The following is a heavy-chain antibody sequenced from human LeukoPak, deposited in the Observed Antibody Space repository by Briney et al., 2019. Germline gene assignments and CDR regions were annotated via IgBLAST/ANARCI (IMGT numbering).Heavy chain of an antibody. CDR2: VSPPGGGT. CDR3: ARDLAWGAFDY. Sequence: PGGTLRLSCAASGFTFSNHGMNWARQAPGKGLEWLSGVSPPGGGTYYADSVKGRFTISRDDSKNTLSLQMNSLRVEDTAVYYCARDLAWGAFDYWGQGTLVTVSS. CDR1: GFTFSNHG. J-gene: IGHJ4*02. D-gene: IGHD7-27*01. V-gene: IGHV3-23*01.